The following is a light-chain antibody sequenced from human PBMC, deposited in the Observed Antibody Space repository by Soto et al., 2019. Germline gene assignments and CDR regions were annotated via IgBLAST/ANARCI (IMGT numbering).Light chain of an antibody. J-gene: IGLJ1*01. V-gene: IGLV1-44*01. CDR3: ATWDDSVYV. Sequence: QSVLTQPPSASGTPGQRVTLSCSGSTSNIGTNTVNWFQHVPGSAPKLLIYTNDQRPSGVPDRFSGSRSGTSASLAISELQSEDEADYYCATWDDSVYVFGTGTKLTVL. CDR2: TND. CDR1: TSNIGTNT.